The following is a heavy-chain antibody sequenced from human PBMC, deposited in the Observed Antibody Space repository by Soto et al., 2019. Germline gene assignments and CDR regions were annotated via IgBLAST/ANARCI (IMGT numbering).Heavy chain of an antibody. Sequence: ASVKVSCKVSGYTLTELSMHWVRQAPGKGLEWMGGFDPEDGETIYAQKFQGRVTMTEDTSTDTANMELSSLRSEDTAEYYCATSRVLEITIFGVVISGMDVWGQGTTVTVS. V-gene: IGHV1-24*01. CDR1: GYTLTELS. CDR3: ATSRVLEITIFGVVISGMDV. D-gene: IGHD3-3*01. CDR2: FDPEDGET. J-gene: IGHJ6*02.